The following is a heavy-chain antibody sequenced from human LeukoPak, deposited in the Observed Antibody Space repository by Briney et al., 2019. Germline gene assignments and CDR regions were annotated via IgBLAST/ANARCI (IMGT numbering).Heavy chain of an antibody. D-gene: IGHD6-6*01. V-gene: IGHV4-34*01. Sequence: SETLSLTCAVYGGSFSGYYWSWIRQPPGKGLEWIGEINHSGSTNYNPSLKSRVTISVDTSKNQFSLKLSSVTAADTAVYYCARLYSSSDYWGQGTLVTVSS. J-gene: IGHJ4*02. CDR2: INHSGST. CDR1: GGSFSGYY. CDR3: ARLYSSSDY.